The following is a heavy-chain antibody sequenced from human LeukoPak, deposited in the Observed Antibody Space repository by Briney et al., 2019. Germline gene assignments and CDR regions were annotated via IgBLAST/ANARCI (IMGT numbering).Heavy chain of an antibody. CDR3: ARASGYSYGYHYYYYYGMDV. Sequence: ASVTVSCKASGYTFTSYGISWVRQAPGQGLEWMGWISAYNGNTNYAQKLQGRVTMTTDTSTSTAYMELRSLRSDDTAVYYCARASGYSYGYHYYYYYGMDVWGQGTTVTVSS. CDR1: GYTFTSYG. V-gene: IGHV1-18*01. J-gene: IGHJ6*02. D-gene: IGHD5-18*01. CDR2: ISAYNGNT.